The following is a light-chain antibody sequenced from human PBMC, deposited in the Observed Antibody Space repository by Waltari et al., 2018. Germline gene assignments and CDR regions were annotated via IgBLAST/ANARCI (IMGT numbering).Light chain of an antibody. CDR3: QPYNSYSIM. V-gene: IGKV1-5*03. Sequence: DIQMTQSPSTLSASVGDRVTITCRASQSISDWLAWYQQKPGKAPKLLIYQASSLESGDPSRFSGSGSGTEFTLTISSLQPDDFATYYCQPYNSYSIMFGQGTRLEIK. J-gene: IGKJ5*01. CDR1: QSISDW. CDR2: QAS.